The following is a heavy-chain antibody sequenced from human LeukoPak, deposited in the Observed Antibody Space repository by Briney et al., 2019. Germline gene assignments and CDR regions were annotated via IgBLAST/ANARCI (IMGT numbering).Heavy chain of an antibody. Sequence: ETLSLTCTVSGYSISSGYYWGWIRQPPGKGLEWIGSIYHNGSTYYNPSLKSRVTTTIDTSQNQFSLKLSSVTAADTAVFYCAKGGKGGFRSYYWGQGNLGTVSP. CDR3: AKGGKGGFRSYY. CDR2: IYHNGST. D-gene: IGHD3-16*01. CDR1: GYSISSGYY. V-gene: IGHV4-38-2*02. J-gene: IGHJ4*03.